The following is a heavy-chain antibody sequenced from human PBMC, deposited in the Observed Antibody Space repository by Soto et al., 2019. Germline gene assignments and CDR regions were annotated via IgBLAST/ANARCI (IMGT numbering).Heavy chain of an antibody. V-gene: IGHV2-5*02. D-gene: IGHD4-17*01. CDR1: GFSLTTTSMG. J-gene: IGHJ4*02. CDR2: IYWDDDQ. Sequence: QITLKESGPPLVRPAQTLTLTCAFSGFSLTTTSMGVAWIRQPPVKALEWLALIYWDDDQRYSPSLKDRLTISKDTSTSPVVLAISNLSPEDTATYFCAHDGDYALRSFDHWGPGTLVTVSS. CDR3: AHDGDYALRSFDH.